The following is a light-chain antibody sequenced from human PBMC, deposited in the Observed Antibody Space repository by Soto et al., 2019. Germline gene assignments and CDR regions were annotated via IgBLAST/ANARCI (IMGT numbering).Light chain of an antibody. J-gene: IGKJ1*01. V-gene: IGKV1-5*03. CDR3: QQYNSYSQR. CDR2: KAS. Sequence: DIPMTQSPSTLSASVGDRVTITCRASQTISSWLAWYQQKPGKAPKLLIYKASSLESGVPSRFSGSGSGTEFTLTISSLQPDDFATYYCQQYNSYSQRFGQGTKVEIK. CDR1: QTISSW.